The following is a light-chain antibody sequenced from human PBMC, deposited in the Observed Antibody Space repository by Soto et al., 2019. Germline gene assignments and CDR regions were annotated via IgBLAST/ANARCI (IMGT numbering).Light chain of an antibody. V-gene: IGKV3-15*01. Sequence: ELVLTQSPGTLSLSPGERATLSCRASQSMGSNLAWYQQKPGQAPRLLIYGASTRATGIPARFSGSGSGTEFTLTITSLQSEDFAVYYCQQYHNWPRTFGQGTKVDIK. J-gene: IGKJ1*01. CDR2: GAS. CDR3: QQYHNWPRT. CDR1: QSMGSN.